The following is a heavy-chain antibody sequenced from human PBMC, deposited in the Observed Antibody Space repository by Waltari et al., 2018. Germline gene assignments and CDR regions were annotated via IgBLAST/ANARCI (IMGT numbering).Heavy chain of an antibody. CDR2: SYHGGST. CDR1: GGSISSGNW. V-gene: IGHV4-4*02. D-gene: IGHD5-12*01. Sequence: QVQLQESGPGLVKPSGTLSLTCVVYGGSISSGNWLSWVRKPPGKGLEWIGESYHGGSTNDNPSLKSRLSISLDKSKNQFSLNLSAVTAADTAVYYCARDRGLRGGYDSWGQETLVTVSS. CDR3: ARDRGLRGGYDS. J-gene: IGHJ5*02.